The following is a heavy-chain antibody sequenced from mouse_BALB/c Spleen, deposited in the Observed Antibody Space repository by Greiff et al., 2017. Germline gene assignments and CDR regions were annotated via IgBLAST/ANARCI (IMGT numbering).Heavy chain of an antibody. CDR3: ARESTMITTWAY. CDR1: GFNIKDTY. J-gene: IGHJ3*01. V-gene: IGHV14-3*02. Sequence: VQLQQSGAELVKPGASVKLSCTASGFNIKDTYMHWVKQRPEQGLEWIGRIDPANGNTKYDPKFQGKATITADTSSNTAYLQLSSLTSEDTAVYYCARESTMITTWAYWGQGTLVTVSA. D-gene: IGHD2-4*01. CDR2: IDPANGNT.